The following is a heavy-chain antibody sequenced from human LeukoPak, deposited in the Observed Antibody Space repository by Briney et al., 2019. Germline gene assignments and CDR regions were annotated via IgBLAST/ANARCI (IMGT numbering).Heavy chain of an antibody. J-gene: IGHJ4*02. V-gene: IGHV4-34*01. Sequence: PSETLSLTCAVYGGSFSGYYWSWIRQPPGKGLEWIGEISHSGSTNYNPSLKSRVTISVDTSKNQFSLKLSSVTAADTAVYYCARTITGYYFDYWGQGTLVTVSS. CDR1: GGSFSGYY. CDR3: ARTITGYYFDY. D-gene: IGHD1-20*01. CDR2: ISHSGST.